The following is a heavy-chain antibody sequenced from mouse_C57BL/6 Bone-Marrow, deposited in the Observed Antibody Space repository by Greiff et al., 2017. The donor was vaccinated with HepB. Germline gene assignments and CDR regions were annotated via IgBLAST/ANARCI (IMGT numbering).Heavy chain of an antibody. D-gene: IGHD1-1*01. CDR3: AAHYYGSRRYALDY. J-gene: IGHJ4*01. CDR1: GFTFSDYY. Sequence: EVQLVESEGGLVQPGSSMKLSCTASGFTFSDYYMAWVRQVPEKGLEWVGKINYDGSSTYYLDSLKSRFIISRDNAKNILYLQLSSLKSEDTATYYCAAHYYGSRRYALDYWGQGTSVTVSS. V-gene: IGHV5-16*01. CDR2: INYDGSST.